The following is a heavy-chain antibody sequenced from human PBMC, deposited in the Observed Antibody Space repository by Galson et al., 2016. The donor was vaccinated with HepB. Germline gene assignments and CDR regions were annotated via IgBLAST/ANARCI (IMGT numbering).Heavy chain of an antibody. CDR1: GGTFSSYP. J-gene: IGHJ4*02. D-gene: IGHD6-13*01. V-gene: IGHV1-69*13. Sequence: SVKVSCKASGGTFSSYPISWVRQAPGQGLEWVGGIIPIFGAANYAQKFQGRVTITADESTYTAYMDLSNLTSEDTAVYYCARDRGSSWFKLFDFWGQGTLVTVSS. CDR3: ARDRGSSWFKLFDF. CDR2: IIPIFGAA.